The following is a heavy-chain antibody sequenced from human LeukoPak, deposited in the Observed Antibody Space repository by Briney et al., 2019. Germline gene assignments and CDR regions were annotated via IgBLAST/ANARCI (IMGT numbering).Heavy chain of an antibody. D-gene: IGHD6-6*01. J-gene: IGHJ4*02. Sequence: GASVKVSCKASVYNFNVFYIHWVRQAPGQGLEWMGRIYPDSGNTDYAQNFHGRVTMTRDTSVSTAYMELSRLRSDDTAVYFCARFSPYSSSSGGAYWGQGTLVTVPS. CDR3: ARFSPYSSSSGGAY. CDR1: VYNFNVFY. CDR2: IYPDSGNT. V-gene: IGHV1-2*02.